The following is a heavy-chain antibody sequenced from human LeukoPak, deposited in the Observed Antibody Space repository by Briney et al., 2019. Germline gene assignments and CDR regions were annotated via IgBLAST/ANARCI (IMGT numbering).Heavy chain of an antibody. D-gene: IGHD3-9*01. V-gene: IGHV4-39*01. CDR1: GGSISSSSYY. J-gene: IGHJ4*02. Sequence: PSETLSLTCTVSGGSISSSSYYWGWIRQPPGKGLEWIGSIYYSGSTYYNPSLKSRVTISVDTSKNQFSLKLSSVTAADTAVYYCAKYDILTGHTVAAFDYWGQGTLVTVSS. CDR3: AKYDILTGHTVAAFDY. CDR2: IYYSGST.